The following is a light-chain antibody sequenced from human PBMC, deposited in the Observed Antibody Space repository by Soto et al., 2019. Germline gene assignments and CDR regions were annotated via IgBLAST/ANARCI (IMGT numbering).Light chain of an antibody. CDR1: SSDVGGYNY. V-gene: IGLV2-14*01. J-gene: IGLJ2*01. CDR3: TSYTSITPVV. Sequence: QSALTQPASVSGSPGQSITISCTGTSSDVGGYNYVSWYQQHPGKAPKLIIYEVSNRPSGVSNRFSGSKSDNTASLTISGLQAEDEADYYCTSYTSITPVVFGGGTKVTVL. CDR2: EVS.